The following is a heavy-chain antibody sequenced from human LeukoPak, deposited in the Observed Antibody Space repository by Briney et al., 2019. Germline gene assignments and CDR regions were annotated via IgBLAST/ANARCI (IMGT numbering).Heavy chain of an antibody. J-gene: IGHJ6*03. CDR3: ANDPGGGSGNDYYYYYYMDV. CDR2: IRYDGSNK. V-gene: IGHV3-30*02. Sequence: GGSLRLSCAASRFTFSSYGMHWVRQAPGKGLEWVAFIRYDGSNKYYADSVKGRFTISRDNSKNTLYLQMNSLRAEDTAVYYCANDPGGGSGNDYYYYYYMDVWGKGTTVTISS. CDR1: RFTFSSYG. D-gene: IGHD2-15*01.